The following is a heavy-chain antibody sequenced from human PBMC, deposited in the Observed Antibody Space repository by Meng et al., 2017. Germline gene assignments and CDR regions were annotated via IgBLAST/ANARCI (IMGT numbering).Heavy chain of an antibody. CDR2: MNPNSGNT. CDR3: ARGCYDFWSGYYGREDWFDP. CDR1: GYTFTSYD. D-gene: IGHD3-3*01. J-gene: IGHJ5*02. V-gene: IGHV1-8*01. Sequence: ASVKVSCKASGYTFTSYDINWVRHATGQGLEWLGWMNPNSGNTGYAQKFQGRVTMTRNTSISTAYMELISLRSEDTAVYYCARGCYDFWSGYYGREDWFDPWGQGTLVTVSS.